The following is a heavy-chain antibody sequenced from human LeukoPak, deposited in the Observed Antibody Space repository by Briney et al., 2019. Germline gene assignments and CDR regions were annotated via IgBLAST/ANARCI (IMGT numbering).Heavy chain of an antibody. CDR3: ARGYALGYCSSTSCYGHYYYGMDV. J-gene: IGHJ6*02. CDR1: GGSISSGGYY. D-gene: IGHD2-2*01. Sequence: SQTLSLTCTVSGGSISSGGYYWNWIRQHPGQGLEWIGYIYNSGSTYYNPTLKSRVTISVDTSKNQLSLKLSSVTAADTAVYYCARGYALGYCSSTSCYGHYYYGMDVWGQGTTVTVSS. CDR2: IYNSGST. V-gene: IGHV4-31*03.